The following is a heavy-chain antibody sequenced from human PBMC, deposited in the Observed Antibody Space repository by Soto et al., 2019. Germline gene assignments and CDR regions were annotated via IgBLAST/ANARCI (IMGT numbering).Heavy chain of an antibody. CDR3: ARAMITLGGAGDY. D-gene: IGHD3-16*01. Sequence: QVQLVESGGGVVQPGRSLRLSCAASGFTFSSYGMHWVRQAPGKGLEWVAVIWYDGSNKYYADSVKGRFTISRDNSKNTLYLQMNSLRAEDTAVYYCARAMITLGGAGDYWGQGTLVTVSS. CDR1: GFTFSSYG. CDR2: IWYDGSNK. V-gene: IGHV3-33*01. J-gene: IGHJ4*02.